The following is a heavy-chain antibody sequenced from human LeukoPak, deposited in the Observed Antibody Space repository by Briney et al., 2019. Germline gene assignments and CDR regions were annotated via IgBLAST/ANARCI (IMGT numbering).Heavy chain of an antibody. CDR1: GFTCGDYA. Sequence: GGSLGLSCTGPGFTCGDYAMSLVSQALCKGWKWVGFIRSKAYGGTTEYAASVRGRLTISREDSKSIAYMLMNSLKTEYTAVYYCTRRQYQFDDWGQGTLVTVS. J-gene: IGHJ4*02. CDR2: IRSKAYGGTT. D-gene: IGHD2-2*01. CDR3: TRRQYQFDD. V-gene: IGHV3-49*04.